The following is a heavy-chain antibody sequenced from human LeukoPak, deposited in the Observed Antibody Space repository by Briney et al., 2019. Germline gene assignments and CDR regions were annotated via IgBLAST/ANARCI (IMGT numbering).Heavy chain of an antibody. J-gene: IGHJ5*02. CDR2: INHSGST. CDR1: GGSFSGYY. D-gene: IGHD2-8*01. Sequence: SETLSLTRAVYGGSFSGYYWSWIRQPPGKGLEWIGEINHSGSTNYNPSLKSRVTISVDTSKNQFSLKLNSVTAADTAVYYCARRAGTNGVWIGSRGKGWFDPWGQGTLVTVSS. CDR3: ARRAGTNGVWIGSRGKGWFDP. V-gene: IGHV4-34*01.